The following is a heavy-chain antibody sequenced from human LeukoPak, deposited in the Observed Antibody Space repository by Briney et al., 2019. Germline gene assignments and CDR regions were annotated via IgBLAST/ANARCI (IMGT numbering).Heavy chain of an antibody. CDR1: GGSISGYY. CDR2: IFYSGST. D-gene: IGHD2-15*01. CDR3: ARALNPLPGTYYFDY. V-gene: IGHV4-59*12. Sequence: SETLSLTCTVSGGSISGYYWSWIRQPPGKGLEWIGDIFYSGSTNYKPSLKSRVTISVDTSKNQFSLKVSSVTAADTAVYYCARALNPLPGTYYFDYWGQGTLVTVSS. J-gene: IGHJ4*02.